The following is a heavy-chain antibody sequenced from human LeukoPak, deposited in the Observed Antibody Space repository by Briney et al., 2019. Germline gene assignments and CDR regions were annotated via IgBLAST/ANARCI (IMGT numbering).Heavy chain of an antibody. J-gene: IGHJ4*02. CDR1: DDSITSDSITTYY. V-gene: IGHV4-39*01. D-gene: IGHD3-16*01. CDR2: IYYSGST. Sequence: PSETLSLTCTVSDDSITSDSITTYYWSWIRRPPGKALEWIGYIYYSGSTYYNPSLKSRVAISVDTSKNQFSLKLSSVTAADTAVYYCARWGGDLDYYFDYWGQGTLVTVSS. CDR3: ARWGGDLDYYFDY.